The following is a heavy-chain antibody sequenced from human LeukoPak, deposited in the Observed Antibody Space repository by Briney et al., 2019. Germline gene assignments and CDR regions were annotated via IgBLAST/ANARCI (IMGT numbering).Heavy chain of an antibody. CDR2: IYHSGST. Sequence: SETLSLTCTVSGYSISSGYYWGWTRQPPGKGLEWIGSIYHSGSTYYNPSLKSRVTISVDTSKNQFSLKLSSVTAADTAVYYCARGYASKQWLVPLDYWGQGTLVTVSS. CDR1: GYSISSGYY. J-gene: IGHJ4*02. CDR3: ARGYASKQWLVPLDY. V-gene: IGHV4-38-2*02. D-gene: IGHD6-19*01.